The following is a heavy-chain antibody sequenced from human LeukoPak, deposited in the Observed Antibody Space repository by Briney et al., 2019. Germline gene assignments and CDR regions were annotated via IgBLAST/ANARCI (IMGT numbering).Heavy chain of an antibody. Sequence: GASVTVSCKASGYTFTSYGISWVRQAPGQGLEWMGWISAYNGNTNYAQKLQGRVTMTTDTSTSTAYMELRSLRSDDTAVYYCAREWYCSGGSCYSIDYWGQGTLVTVSS. CDR3: AREWYCSGGSCYSIDY. D-gene: IGHD2-15*01. J-gene: IGHJ4*02. CDR1: GYTFTSYG. V-gene: IGHV1-18*01. CDR2: ISAYNGNT.